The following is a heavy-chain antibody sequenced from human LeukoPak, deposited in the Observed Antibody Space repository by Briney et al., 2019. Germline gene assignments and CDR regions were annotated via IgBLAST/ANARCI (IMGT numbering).Heavy chain of an antibody. CDR1: GDSISSGRNY. CDR3: ARHLSGTTMSHYFDF. CDR2: IYSSGNT. Sequence: PSETLSLTCSVSGDSISSGRNYWGWIRQSPGKGLEWIASIYSSGNTHSNPSLKSRVSISVDTSKNQVSLKLYSVTASDAALYYCARHLSGTTMSHYFDFSGQGTLVTVSS. V-gene: IGHV4-39*01. J-gene: IGHJ4*02. D-gene: IGHD1-1*01.